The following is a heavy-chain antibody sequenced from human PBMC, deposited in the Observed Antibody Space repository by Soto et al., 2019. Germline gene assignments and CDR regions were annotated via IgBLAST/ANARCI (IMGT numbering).Heavy chain of an antibody. CDR2: ITSSGVTT. V-gene: IGHV3-23*01. CDR1: GFSFSSYA. J-gene: IGHJ4*02. D-gene: IGHD3-10*01. CDR3: AKGEQPVAYYLFDY. Sequence: GGSLRLSCVASGFSFSSYAMGWVRQAPGKGLEWVSAITSSGVTTYYADSVKGRFTISRDNSKNTVYLQMNSLRGEDTAVFFCAKGEQPVAYYLFDYWGLGTLVTVSS.